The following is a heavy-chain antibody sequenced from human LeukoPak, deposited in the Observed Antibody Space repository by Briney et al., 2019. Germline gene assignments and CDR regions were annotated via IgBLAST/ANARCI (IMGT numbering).Heavy chain of an antibody. CDR2: ISYDGSNK. Sequence: GGSLRLSCAASGFTFSSYAMHWVRQAPGKGLEWVAVISYDGSNKYYADSVKGRFTISRDNSKNTLYLQMNSLRAEGTAVYYCARAGYSYGYGVYWGQGTLVTVSS. V-gene: IGHV3-30-3*01. CDR3: ARAGYSYGYGVY. D-gene: IGHD5-18*01. J-gene: IGHJ4*02. CDR1: GFTFSSYA.